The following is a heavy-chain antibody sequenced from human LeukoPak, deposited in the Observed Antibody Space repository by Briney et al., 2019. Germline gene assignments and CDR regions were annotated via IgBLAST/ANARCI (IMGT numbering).Heavy chain of an antibody. V-gene: IGHV1-2*06. Sequence: ASVKVSXKASGYTFTGYYMHWVRQAPGQGLEWMGRINPNSGGTNYAQKFQGRVTMTRDTSISTAYMELSRLRSDDTAVYYCAREGGDPAWFDIWGQGTVVTVSS. D-gene: IGHD3-10*01. CDR2: INPNSGGT. J-gene: IGHJ3*02. CDR1: GYTFTGYY. CDR3: AREGGDPAWFDI.